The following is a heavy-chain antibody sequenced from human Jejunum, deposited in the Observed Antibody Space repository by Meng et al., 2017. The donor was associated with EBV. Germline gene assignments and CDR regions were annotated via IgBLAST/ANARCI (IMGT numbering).Heavy chain of an antibody. CDR3: VRGGDYCLVY. CDR2: IYYSGST. CDR1: GDSIDSRNW. Sequence: QVQRQVSGPDWVKRSGTLSFPCAVSGDSIDSRNWGSWVRQSPERGLEWIGEIYYSGSTNYNPSLKSRVTILVDRSENHFSLHLSSVTAADTAVYYCVRGGDYCLVYWGQGTLVTVSS. V-gene: IGHV4-4*02. J-gene: IGHJ4*02. D-gene: IGHD2-21*02.